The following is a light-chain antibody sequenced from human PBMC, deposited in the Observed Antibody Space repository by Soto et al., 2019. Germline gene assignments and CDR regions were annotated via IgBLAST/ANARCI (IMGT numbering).Light chain of an antibody. V-gene: IGLV2-14*01. CDR2: DVT. Sequence: QSVLTQPASVSWSPGQSITISCTGTSSDVGGYNYVSWYQQHPGKAPKLMIYDVTTRPSGVSSRFSGSKSGNTASLTISGLQAEDEADYYCSSFTTSSTWVFGAGTKLTV. CDR1: SSDVGGYNY. CDR3: SSFTTSSTWV. J-gene: IGLJ3*02.